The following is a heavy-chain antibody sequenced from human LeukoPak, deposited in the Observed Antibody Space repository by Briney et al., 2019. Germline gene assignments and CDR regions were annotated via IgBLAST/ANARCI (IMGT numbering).Heavy chain of an antibody. J-gene: IGHJ4*02. CDR2: ISSSSSTI. V-gene: IGHV3-48*01. CDR1: GFTFSSYS. D-gene: IGHD3-16*01. CDR3: ARDPPSRGTRYFDY. Sequence: GGSLRPSCAASGFTFSSYSMNWVRQAPGKGLEWVSYISSSSSTIYYADSVKGRFTISRDNAKNSLYLQMNSLRAEDTAVYYCARDPPSRGTRYFDYWGQGILVTVSS.